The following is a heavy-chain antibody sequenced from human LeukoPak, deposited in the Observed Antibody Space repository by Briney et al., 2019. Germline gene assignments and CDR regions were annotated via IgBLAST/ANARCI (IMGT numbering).Heavy chain of an antibody. Sequence: SETLSLTCTVSGGSISSGSYYWSWIRQPAGKGLEWIGRIYTSGSTNYSPSLKSRVTISVDTSKNQFSLKLSSVTAADTAVYYCARDDYGDSALSYWGQGTLVTVSS. CDR1: GGSISSGSYY. CDR3: ARDDYGDSALSY. J-gene: IGHJ4*02. V-gene: IGHV4-61*02. D-gene: IGHD4-17*01. CDR2: IYTSGST.